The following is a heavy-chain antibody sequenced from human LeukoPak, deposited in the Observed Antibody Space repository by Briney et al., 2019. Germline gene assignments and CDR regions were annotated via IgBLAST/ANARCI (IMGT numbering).Heavy chain of an antibody. J-gene: IGHJ4*02. CDR2: IYYSGST. Sequence: SQTLSLTCTVSGGSISSGDYYWSWIRQPPGKGLEWIGYIYYSGSTYYNPSLKSRVTISVDTSKNQFSLKLSSVTAADAAVYYCARGDGNLQTPLLYYFDYWGQGTLVTVSS. CDR1: GGSISSGDYY. CDR3: ARGDGNLQTPLLYYFDY. D-gene: IGHD4-23*01. V-gene: IGHV4-30-4*08.